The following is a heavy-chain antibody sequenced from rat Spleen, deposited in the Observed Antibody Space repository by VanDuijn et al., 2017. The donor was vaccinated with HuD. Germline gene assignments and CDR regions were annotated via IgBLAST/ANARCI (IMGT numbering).Heavy chain of an antibody. V-gene: IGHV5-29*01. CDR3: ARSVFPY. CDR2: INYDGSRT. J-gene: IGHJ2*01. Sequence: EVQLVESDGGLVQPGRSLKLSCAASGFNFSDYYMAWVRQAPTKGLEWVATINYDGSRTDYRDSVKGRFTISRDNAKSTLYLQMDSLRSEDTATYYCARSVFPYWGQGVMVTVSS. CDR1: GFNFSDYY.